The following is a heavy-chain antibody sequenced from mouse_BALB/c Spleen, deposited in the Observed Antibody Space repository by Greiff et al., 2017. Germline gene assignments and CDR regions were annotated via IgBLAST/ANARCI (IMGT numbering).Heavy chain of an antibody. CDR1: GYTFTSYW. V-gene: IGHV1S132*01. CDR2: IFPGTGTT. Sequence: QVHVKQSGAELVKPGASVKLSCTTSGYTFTSYWIQWVKQRPGQGLGWIGEIFPGTGTTYYNEKFKGKATLTIDTSSSTAYMQLSSLTSEDSAVYFCARSYGYGGYVDVWGAGTTVTVSS. D-gene: IGHD2-2*01. CDR3: ARSYGYGGYVDV. J-gene: IGHJ1*01.